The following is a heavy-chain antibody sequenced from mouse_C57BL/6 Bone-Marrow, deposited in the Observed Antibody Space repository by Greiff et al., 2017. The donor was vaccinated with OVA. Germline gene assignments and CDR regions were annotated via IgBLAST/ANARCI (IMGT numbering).Heavy chain of an antibody. V-gene: IGHV2-2*01. J-gene: IGHJ1*03. Sequence: VKLMESGPGLVQPSQSLSITCTVSGFSLTSYGVHWVRQSPGKGLEWLGVIWSGGSTDYNEAFISRLSISKDNSKSQVFFKMNSLQADDTAIYYCAEEKGDVGWYFDVWGTGTTVTVSS. CDR1: GFSLTSYG. CDR3: AEEKGDVGWYFDV. CDR2: IWSGGST. D-gene: IGHD3-3*01.